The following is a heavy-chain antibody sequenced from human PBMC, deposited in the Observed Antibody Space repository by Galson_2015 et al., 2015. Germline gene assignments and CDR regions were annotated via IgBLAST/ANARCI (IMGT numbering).Heavy chain of an antibody. Sequence: SLRLSCAASGFTFASYAMSWVRQAPGKGLEWVSGIRGSADSTYYADSVKGRFTISRDNSKNTLYLQVNSLRVEDTAIYYCAKGQRWGQGTLVTVSS. CDR1: GFTFASYA. J-gene: IGHJ1*01. V-gene: IGHV3-23*01. CDR3: AKGQR. CDR2: IRGSADST.